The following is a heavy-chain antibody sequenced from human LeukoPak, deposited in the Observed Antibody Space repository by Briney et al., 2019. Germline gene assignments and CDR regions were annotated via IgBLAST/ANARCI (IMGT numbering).Heavy chain of an antibody. D-gene: IGHD3-10*01. CDR3: AGRRPDRGVPIDY. CDR2: ISSSSSYI. CDR1: GFTFSSYS. J-gene: IGHJ4*02. Sequence: GGSLRLSCAASGFTFSSYSMNWVRQAPGKGLEWVSSISSSSSYIYYADSVKGRFTISRDNAKNSLYLQMNSLRAEDTAVYCCAGRRPDRGVPIDYWGQGTLVTVSS. V-gene: IGHV3-21*01.